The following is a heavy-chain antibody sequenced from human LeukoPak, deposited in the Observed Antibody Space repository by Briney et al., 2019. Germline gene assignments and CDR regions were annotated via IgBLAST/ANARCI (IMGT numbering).Heavy chain of an antibody. Sequence: SQTLSLTCTVSGGSISSGGYYWSWIRQHPGKGLEWIGYIYYSGSTYYNPSLKSRVTISVDTSKNQFSLKLSSVTAADTAGYYCARETYYDFWSGYLNRENWFDPWGQGTLVTVSS. D-gene: IGHD3-3*01. V-gene: IGHV4-31*03. CDR2: IYYSGST. CDR3: ARETYYDFWSGYLNRENWFDP. J-gene: IGHJ5*02. CDR1: GGSISSGGYY.